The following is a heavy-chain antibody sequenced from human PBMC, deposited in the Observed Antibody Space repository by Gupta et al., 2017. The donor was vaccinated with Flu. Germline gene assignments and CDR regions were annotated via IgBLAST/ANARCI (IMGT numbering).Heavy chain of an antibody. D-gene: IGHD3-9*01. CDR3: ALNILTGYYFDY. V-gene: IGHV1-18*01. CDR1: GYTFTSNG. CDR2: ISAYNGNT. J-gene: IGHJ4*02. Sequence: QAQLVQSGAEVKKPGGSVKVSCKASGYTFTSNGISWVRQAPGQGIEWMGWISAYNGNTNYAQKLQGRVTMTTDTSTSTAYMELRGLRSDDTAVYYCALNILTGYYFDYWGQGTLVTVSS.